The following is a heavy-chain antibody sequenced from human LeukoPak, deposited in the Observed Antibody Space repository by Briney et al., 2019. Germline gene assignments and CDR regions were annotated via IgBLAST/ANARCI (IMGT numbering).Heavy chain of an antibody. CDR2: IYYSGSN. CDR1: GGSFSSSSYS. V-gene: IGHV4-30-4*07. Sequence: SQTLSLTCTVSGGSFSSSSYSWTWIRQPPGKGLEWIGYIYYSGSNYYNPSLKSRFTISVDTSKNQFSLKVNSVTAADTAVYFCARGRVSSSSWYSTYYYYFYMDVWGKGTTVTVSS. D-gene: IGHD6-13*01. J-gene: IGHJ6*03. CDR3: ARGRVSSSSWYSTYYYYFYMDV.